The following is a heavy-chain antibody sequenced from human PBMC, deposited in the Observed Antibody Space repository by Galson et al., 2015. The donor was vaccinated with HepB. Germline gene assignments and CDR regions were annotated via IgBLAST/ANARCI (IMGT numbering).Heavy chain of an antibody. CDR3: AKDREGPDSSGWYFDY. CDR2: ISYDGSNK. CDR1: GFTFSSYG. Sequence: SCAASGFTFSSYGMHWVRQAPGKGLEWVAVISYDGSNKYYADSVKGRFTISRDNSKNTLYLQMNSLRAEDTAVYYCAKDREGPDSSGWYFDYWGQGTLVTVSS. J-gene: IGHJ4*02. V-gene: IGHV3-30*18. D-gene: IGHD6-19*01.